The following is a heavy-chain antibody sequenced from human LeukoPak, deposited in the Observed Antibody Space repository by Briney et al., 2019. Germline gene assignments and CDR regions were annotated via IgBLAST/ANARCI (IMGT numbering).Heavy chain of an antibody. V-gene: IGHV3-23*01. J-gene: IGHJ4*02. CDR1: GFTFSSYA. CDR2: ISGSGGST. D-gene: IGHD5-18*01. CDR3: AKGQRGYSYGFDY. Sequence: QPGGSLRLSCAASGFTFSSYAMSWVRQAPGKGLEGVSAISGSGGSTYYADSVKGRFTISRDNSKNTLYLQMNSLRAEDTAVYYCAKGQRGYSYGFDYWGQGTLVTVSS.